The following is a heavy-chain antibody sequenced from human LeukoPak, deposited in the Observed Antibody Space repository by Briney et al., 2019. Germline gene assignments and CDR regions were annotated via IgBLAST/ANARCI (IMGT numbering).Heavy chain of an antibody. J-gene: IGHJ4*02. Sequence: GGSLRLSCAASGFTFSSYGMHWVRQAPGKGLEWVAVISYDGSNKYCADSVKGRFTISRDNSKNTLYLQMNSLRAEDTAIYYCVKHPSCYYDSSGSETEFDYWGQGTLVTVSS. D-gene: IGHD3-22*01. CDR2: ISYDGSNK. V-gene: IGHV3-30*18. CDR1: GFTFSSYG. CDR3: VKHPSCYYDSSGSETEFDY.